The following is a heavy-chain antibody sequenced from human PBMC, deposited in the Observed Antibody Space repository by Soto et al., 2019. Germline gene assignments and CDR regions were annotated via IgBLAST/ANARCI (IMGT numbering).Heavy chain of an antibody. CDR3: ATVTRPYYCYGMDV. CDR1: GGTFSSYA. J-gene: IGHJ6*02. Sequence: ASVKVSCKASGGTFSSYAISWVRQAPGQGLEWMGWINPNSGRANYAQKFQGRVTMTRDTSISTAYMELSRLRSDDTAVYYCATVTRPYYCYGMDVWGQGTTVTVS. D-gene: IGHD4-17*01. V-gene: IGHV1-2*02. CDR2: INPNSGRA.